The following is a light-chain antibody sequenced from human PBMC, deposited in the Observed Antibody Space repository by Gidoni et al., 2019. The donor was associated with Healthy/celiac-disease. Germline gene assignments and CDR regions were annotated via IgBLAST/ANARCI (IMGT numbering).Light chain of an antibody. CDR1: QSISSW. Sequence: DIQMTQSPSTLSASVGDRVTITCRASQSISSWLAWYQQQPGKAPKLLIYKASSLESGVPSRFSGSGSGTEFTLTISSLQPDDFATYYCQQSNSGITFGQGTRLEIK. J-gene: IGKJ5*01. V-gene: IGKV1-5*03. CDR2: KAS. CDR3: QQSNSGIT.